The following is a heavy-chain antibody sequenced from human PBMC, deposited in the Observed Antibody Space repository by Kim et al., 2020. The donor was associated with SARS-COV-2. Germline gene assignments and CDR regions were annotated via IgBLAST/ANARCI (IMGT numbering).Heavy chain of an antibody. CDR3: ARDGAGAFDI. D-gene: IGHD3-10*01. V-gene: IGHV1-3*01. Sequence: NTKDAQKFRGRVPITRDTSASTAYMELSSLRSEDTAVYYCARDGAGAFDIWGQGTMVTVSS. CDR2: NT. J-gene: IGHJ3*02.